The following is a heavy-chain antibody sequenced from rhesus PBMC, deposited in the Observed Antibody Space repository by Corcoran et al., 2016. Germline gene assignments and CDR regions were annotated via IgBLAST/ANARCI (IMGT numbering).Heavy chain of an antibody. Sequence: QVQLQESGPGVVKPSETLSLTCAVSGGSISSGYDWSWIREPPGKGLEWIGFIYGSSETTNYTPSLTNRVTISKDASKNQFSLKLSSVTAADTAVYYCARSSIVGTTNSLDVWGQGVLVTVSS. V-gene: IGHV4-76*01. CDR3: ARSSIVGTTNSLDV. D-gene: IGHD1-44*01. J-gene: IGHJ5-2*01. CDR2: IYGSSETT. CDR1: GGSISSGYD.